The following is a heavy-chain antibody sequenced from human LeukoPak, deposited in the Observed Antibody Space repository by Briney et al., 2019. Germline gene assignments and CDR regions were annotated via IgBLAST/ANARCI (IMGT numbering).Heavy chain of an antibody. J-gene: IGHJ6*03. V-gene: IGHV4-39*01. CDR3: ARGRSTLIVVVGKNMDV. D-gene: IGHD2-15*01. CDR2: IYYSGST. Sequence: PSETLSLTCTVSGGSISSSSYYWGWIRQPPGKGLEWIGSIYYSGSTYYNPSLKSRVTISVDTSKNQFSLKLSSVTAADTAVYYCARGRSTLIVVVGKNMDVWGKGTTVTVSS. CDR1: GGSISSSSYY.